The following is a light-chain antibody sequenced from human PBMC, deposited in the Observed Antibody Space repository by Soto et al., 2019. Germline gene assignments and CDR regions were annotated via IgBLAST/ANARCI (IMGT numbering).Light chain of an antibody. V-gene: IGKV1-5*01. CDR3: QQYNSYSWT. J-gene: IGKJ1*01. CDR1: QSISSW. Sequence: DIQMTQSPSTLSASVGDRVAITCRARQSISSWSAWYQQKPGKAPKLLIYDASSLESGVPSRFSGSGSGTEFTLTISSLRPDEFATYDGQQYNSYSWTFGPGSKVEIK. CDR2: DAS.